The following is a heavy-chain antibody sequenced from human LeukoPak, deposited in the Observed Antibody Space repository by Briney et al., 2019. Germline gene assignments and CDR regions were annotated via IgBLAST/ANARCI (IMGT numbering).Heavy chain of an antibody. V-gene: IGHV1-18*01. D-gene: IGHD1-26*01. J-gene: IGHJ3*02. CDR1: GYTFTNYA. Sequence: ASVKVSCKASGYTFTNYAISWVRQAPGQGLEWMGWISAYNGNTNYAQRLQGRVTMTTDTSTTTVYMELRSLRSDDTAVYYCARTFDGSFSSFDIWGQGTMVTVSS. CDR3: ARTFDGSFSSFDI. CDR2: ISAYNGNT.